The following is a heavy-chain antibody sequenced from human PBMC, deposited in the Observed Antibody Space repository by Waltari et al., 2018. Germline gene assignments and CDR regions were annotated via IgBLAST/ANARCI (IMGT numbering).Heavy chain of an antibody. CDR2: INPNSGGT. Sequence: QVQLVQSGAEVKKPGASVKVSCKASGYTFTSYDINWVRQATGQGLEWMGWINPNSGGTNYAQKFQGRVTMTRDTSISTAYMELSRLRSDDTAVYYCARGVVVVAAKGWFDPWGQGTLVTVSS. J-gene: IGHJ5*02. CDR3: ARGVVVVAAKGWFDP. D-gene: IGHD2-15*01. V-gene: IGHV1-2*02. CDR1: GYTFTSYD.